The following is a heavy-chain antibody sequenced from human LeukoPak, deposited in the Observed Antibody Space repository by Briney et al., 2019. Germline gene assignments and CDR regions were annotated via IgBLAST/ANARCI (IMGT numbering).Heavy chain of an antibody. J-gene: IGHJ4*02. V-gene: IGHV1-18*01. CDR3: ARRGDYSLVDC. Sequence: GASVKVSRKASGYTFTSYGISWVRQAPGQGLEWMGWITAYNDNTNYAQKLQGRVTMTTDTSTSTAYMELRSLTSDDTAIYYCARRGDYSLVDCWGQGTLVTVSS. CDR1: GYTFTSYG. CDR2: ITAYNDNT. D-gene: IGHD2-21*02.